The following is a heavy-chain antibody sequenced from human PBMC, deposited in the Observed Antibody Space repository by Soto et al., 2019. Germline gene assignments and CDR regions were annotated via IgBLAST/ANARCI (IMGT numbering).Heavy chain of an antibody. V-gene: IGHV4-39*01. CDR1: GDSISSSTYY. Sequence: QLQGLGPGLVKPSETLSLTCTISGDSISSSTYYWAWIRQPPGKGLEWIGSIYYSGSSYYNPSLKSRVTMSADTSKDQFSLSLSSVTAADTALYFCASSNSWQYYFYHWDQGTLVTVSS. CDR3: ASSNSWQYYFYH. D-gene: IGHD6-13*01. J-gene: IGHJ4*02. CDR2: IYYSGSS.